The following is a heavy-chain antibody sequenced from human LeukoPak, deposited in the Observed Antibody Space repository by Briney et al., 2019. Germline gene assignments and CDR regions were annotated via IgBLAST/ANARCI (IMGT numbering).Heavy chain of an antibody. V-gene: IGHV4-38-2*02. D-gene: IGHD3-3*01. CDR3: ARGPKYYDFWSGYWYFDL. CDR1: GYSISSGYY. CDR2: VHHTGNT. J-gene: IGHJ2*01. Sequence: SETLSLTCTVSGYSISSGYYWGWIRQPPGRGLEWIGSVHHTGNTYYNPSLKSRVTVSVDTSKNQFSLKLSSVTAADTAVYYCARGPKYYDFWSGYWYFDLWGRGTLVTVSS.